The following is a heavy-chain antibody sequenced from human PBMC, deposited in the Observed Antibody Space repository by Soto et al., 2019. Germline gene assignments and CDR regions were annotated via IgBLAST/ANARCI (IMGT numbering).Heavy chain of an antibody. CDR2: IIPLFGTT. Sequence: QVQVVQSGVEVRRPGSSVKVSCKASGDTFKNCVISWVRQAPGQGLEWMGEIIPLFGTTDFAQRFKGRLTITTDESTTTAYMELSRLRSEDTATYYCAAELGFGKLSVVWGQGTTVIVSS. CDR1: GDTFKNCV. V-gene: IGHV1-69*01. CDR3: AAELGFGKLSVV. J-gene: IGHJ6*02. D-gene: IGHD3-10*01.